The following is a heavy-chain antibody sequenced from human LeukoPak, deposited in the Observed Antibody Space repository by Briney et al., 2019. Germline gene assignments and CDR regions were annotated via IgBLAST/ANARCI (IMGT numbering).Heavy chain of an antibody. J-gene: IGHJ5*01. CDR1: GFTFSSYA. V-gene: IGHV3-30-3*01. CDR2: ISYDGSNK. Sequence: GGSLRLSCAASGFTFSSYAMHGVRQAPGKGLEWVAVISYDGSNKYYADSVKGRFPISRNTSKTTLYLQMTSLRAEDTAVYSCARGHIAARPDAPDSWGQGTLVTVSS. D-gene: IGHD6-6*01. CDR3: ARGHIAARPDAPDS.